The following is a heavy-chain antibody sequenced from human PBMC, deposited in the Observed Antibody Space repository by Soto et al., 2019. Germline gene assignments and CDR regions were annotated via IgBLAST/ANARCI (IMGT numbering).Heavy chain of an antibody. V-gene: IGHV4-31*03. Sequence: QVQLLESGPGLVKTSQTLSLTCSVSGGSTGSGGYYWSWVRQHPGKGLEWIGYIYYTGSAYYSPSLKSRVSISVDTSKNQFSLILDAVTVADTAVYYCARADFGDRGLAFDSWGPGILVTVSS. J-gene: IGHJ4*02. D-gene: IGHD3-16*01. CDR3: ARADFGDRGLAFDS. CDR1: GGSTGSGGYY. CDR2: IYYTGSA.